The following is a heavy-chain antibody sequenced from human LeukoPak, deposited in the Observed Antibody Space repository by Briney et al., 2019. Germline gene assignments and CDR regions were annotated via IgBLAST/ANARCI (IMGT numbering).Heavy chain of an antibody. Sequence: GRSLRLSCTASGFTFCDYAMSWVRQAPGKGLEWVGFIRSKAYGGTTEYAASVKGRFTISRDDSKSIAYLQMNSLKTEDTAVYYCTRDKIVVVAPYAFDIWGQGTMVTVSS. CDR2: IRSKAYGGTT. V-gene: IGHV3-49*04. D-gene: IGHD3-22*01. CDR1: GFTFCDYA. J-gene: IGHJ3*02. CDR3: TRDKIVVVAPYAFDI.